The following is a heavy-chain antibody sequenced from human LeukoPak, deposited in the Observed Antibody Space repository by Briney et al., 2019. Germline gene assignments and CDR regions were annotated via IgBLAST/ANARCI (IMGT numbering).Heavy chain of an antibody. CDR2: IYTSGST. CDR3: ARDKTVAGPYYYYYMDV. V-gene: IGHV4-61*02. J-gene: IGHJ6*03. CDR1: GASISSGGYY. Sequence: SETLSLTCTVSGASISSGGYYWSWIRQPAGKGLEWIGRIYTSGSTDYNPSLKSRVTISVDTSKNQFSLKLSSVTAADTAVYYCARDKTVAGPYYYYYMDVWGKGTTVTISS. D-gene: IGHD6-19*01.